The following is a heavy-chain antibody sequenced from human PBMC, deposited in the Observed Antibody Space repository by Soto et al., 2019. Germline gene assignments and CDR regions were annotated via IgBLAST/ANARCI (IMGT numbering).Heavy chain of an antibody. V-gene: IGHV4-59*01. CDR2: IYYSGST. D-gene: IGHD6-13*01. CDR3: ASSNIAAAGFYYYGMDV. CDR1: GGSISSYY. Sequence: QVQLQESGPGLVKPSETLSLTCTVSGGSISSYYWSWIRQPPGKGLEWIGYIYYSGSTNYNPSLKSRVAISVHTSKNQFSLKLSSVTAADTAVYYCASSNIAAAGFYYYGMDVWGRGTTVTVSS. J-gene: IGHJ6*02.